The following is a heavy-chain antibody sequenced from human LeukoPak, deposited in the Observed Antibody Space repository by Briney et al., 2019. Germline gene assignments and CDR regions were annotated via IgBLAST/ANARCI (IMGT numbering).Heavy chain of an antibody. V-gene: IGHV4-59*06. CDR2: IYYSGST. D-gene: IGHD4-17*01. CDR3: ARVLPHRHLRYGYYGRRGYAFDI. Sequence: SETLSLTCTVSAGSIRNYYWNWIRQPPGKGLEWIGYIYYSGSTYYNPSLKSRVIISVDTSKNQFSLKLSSVTAADTAVYYCARVLPHRHLRYGYYGRRGYAFDIWGQGTMVTVSS. CDR1: AGSIRNYY. J-gene: IGHJ3*02.